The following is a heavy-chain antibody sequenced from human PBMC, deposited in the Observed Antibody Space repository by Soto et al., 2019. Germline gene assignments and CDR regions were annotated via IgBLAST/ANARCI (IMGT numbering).Heavy chain of an antibody. Sequence: HPGGSLRLSCAASGFTFSSYAMHWVRQAPGKGLEWVAVISYDGSNKYYADSVKGRFTISRDNSKNTLYLQMNSLRAEDTAVYYCARVPVGSDYGDSYWGQGTLVTVSS. V-gene: IGHV3-30-3*01. CDR1: GFTFSSYA. CDR3: ARVPVGSDYGDSY. D-gene: IGHD4-17*01. J-gene: IGHJ4*02. CDR2: ISYDGSNK.